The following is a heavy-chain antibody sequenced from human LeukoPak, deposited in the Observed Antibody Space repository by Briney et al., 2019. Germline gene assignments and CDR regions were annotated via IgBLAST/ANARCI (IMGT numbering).Heavy chain of an antibody. D-gene: IGHD3-10*01. CDR1: GYTFTSYY. J-gene: IGHJ4*02. CDR3: ARDAYYGSGSYYKGGYVY. CDR2: INPNSGGT. V-gene: IGHV1-2*02. Sequence: ASVKVSCKASGYTFTSYYMHWVRQAPGQGLEWMGWINPNSGGTNYAQKFQGRATMTRDTSISTAYMELSRLRSDDTAVYYCARDAYYGSGSYYKGGYVYWGQGTLVTVSS.